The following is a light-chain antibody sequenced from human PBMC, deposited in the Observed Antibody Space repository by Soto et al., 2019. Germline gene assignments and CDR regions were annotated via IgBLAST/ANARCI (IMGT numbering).Light chain of an antibody. V-gene: IGLV2-23*01. CDR1: SSDVGSYNL. CDR3: CSYAGSSPLYV. Sequence: QSALTQPASVSGSPGQSITISCTGTSSDVGSYNLVSWYQQHPGKAPKLMTYEGSKRPSGVSNRFSGSKSGNTASLTISGLQAEDEADYYCCSYAGSSPLYVFGTGTKVTVL. CDR2: EGS. J-gene: IGLJ1*01.